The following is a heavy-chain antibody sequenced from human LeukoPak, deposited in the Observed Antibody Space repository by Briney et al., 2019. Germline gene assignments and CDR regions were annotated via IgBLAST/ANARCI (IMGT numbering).Heavy chain of an antibody. CDR3: AKTDYYGSGNLGDY. CDR2: ISGSGGYT. CDR1: KFTFSTFS. D-gene: IGHD3-10*01. J-gene: IGHJ4*02. V-gene: IGHV3-23*01. Sequence: GGSLRLSCAASKFTFSTFSMSWVRQAPGKGLEWVSSISGSGGYTYYADSVKGRFTISRDNSKNTLFLQMNSLRAEDTAVYYCAKTDYYGSGNLGDYWGQGTLVTVSS.